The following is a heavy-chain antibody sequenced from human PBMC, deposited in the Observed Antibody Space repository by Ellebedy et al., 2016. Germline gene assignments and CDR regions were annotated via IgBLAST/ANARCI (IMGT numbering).Heavy chain of an antibody. Sequence: ASVKVSCKASGYTFTSYGISWVRQAPGQGLEWMGWISAYNGNTNYAHKLQGRVTMTTDTSTSTAYMELRSLRSDDTAVYYGARDGGEWFGELLYLSMDVWGQGTTVTVSS. CDR2: ISAYNGNT. CDR3: ARDGGEWFGELLYLSMDV. V-gene: IGHV1-18*01. CDR1: GYTFTSYG. D-gene: IGHD3-10*01. J-gene: IGHJ6*02.